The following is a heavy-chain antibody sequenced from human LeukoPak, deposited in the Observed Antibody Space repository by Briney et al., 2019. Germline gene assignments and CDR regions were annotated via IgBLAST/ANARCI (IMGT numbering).Heavy chain of an antibody. J-gene: IGHJ6*04. V-gene: IGHV4-34*01. CDR1: GGSFSGYY. Sequence: SETLSLTCAVYGGSFSGYYWSGIRQPPGKGLDWIGEINHSGSTNYNPSLKSRVTISVDTSKNQFSLKLSSVTAADTAVYYCARLVVPAAILSASGQGTGPSTRKYYGMDVWGKGPTVTVSS. CDR3: ARLVVPAAILSASGQGTGPSTRKYYGMDV. D-gene: IGHD2-2*02. CDR2: INHSGST.